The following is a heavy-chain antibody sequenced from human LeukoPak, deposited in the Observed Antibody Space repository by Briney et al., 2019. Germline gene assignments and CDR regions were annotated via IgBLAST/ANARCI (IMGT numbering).Heavy chain of an antibody. CDR3: AKASYGHGFDY. D-gene: IGHD5-18*01. J-gene: IGHJ4*02. CDR1: GFTFSSYS. CDR2: ISSSSSYI. Sequence: GGSLRLSCAASGFTFSSYSMNWVRQAPGKGLEWVSSISSSSSYIYYADSVKGRFTISRDNSKNTLYLQMNSLRAEDTAVYYCAKASYGHGFDYWGQGTLVTVSS. V-gene: IGHV3-21*04.